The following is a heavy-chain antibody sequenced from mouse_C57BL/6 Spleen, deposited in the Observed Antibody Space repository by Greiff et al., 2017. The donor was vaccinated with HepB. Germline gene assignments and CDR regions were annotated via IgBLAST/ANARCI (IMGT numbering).Heavy chain of an antibody. CDR3: ASYDGYLWFAY. CDR1: GYTFTSYG. J-gene: IGHJ3*01. Sequence: VQLVESGAELARPGASVKLSCKASGYTFTSYGISWVKQRTGQGLEWIGEIYPRSGNTYYNEKFKGKATLTADKSSSTAYMELRSLTSEDSAVYFCASYDGYLWFAYWGQGTLVTVSA. D-gene: IGHD2-3*01. CDR2: IYPRSGNT. V-gene: IGHV1-81*01.